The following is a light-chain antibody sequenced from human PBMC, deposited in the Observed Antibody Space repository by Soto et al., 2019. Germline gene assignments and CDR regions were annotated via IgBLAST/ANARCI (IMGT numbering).Light chain of an antibody. CDR1: QSVSSN. CDR2: RAS. V-gene: IGKV3-15*01. CDR3: QQYSNWPAFT. J-gene: IGKJ3*01. Sequence: EIVMTQSPATLSVSPGERATLSCRASQSVSSNLAWYQQKPGQAPRLLIYRASTRATGIPARFSGSESGTEFTITISSLQSEDLPVYYCQQYSNWPAFTFGPGTKVEIK.